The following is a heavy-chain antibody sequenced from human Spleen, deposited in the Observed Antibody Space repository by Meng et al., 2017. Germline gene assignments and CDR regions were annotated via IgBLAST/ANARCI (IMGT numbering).Heavy chain of an antibody. CDR1: GYTFTGYY. CDR3: ARDHPAVAGTLGYYGMDV. Sequence: ASVKVSCKASGYTFTGYYMHWVRQAPGQGLEWMGWINPNSGGTNYAQKFQGRVTMTRDTSISTAYMELSRLRSDDPAVYYCARDHPAVAGTLGYYGMDVWGQGTTVTVSS. V-gene: IGHV1-2*02. CDR2: INPNSGGT. D-gene: IGHD6-19*01. J-gene: IGHJ6*02.